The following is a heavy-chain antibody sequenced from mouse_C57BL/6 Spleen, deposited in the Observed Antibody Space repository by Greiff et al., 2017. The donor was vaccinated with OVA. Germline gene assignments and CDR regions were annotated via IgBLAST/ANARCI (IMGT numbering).Heavy chain of an antibody. J-gene: IGHJ4*01. CDR2: INPNNGGT. CDR3: ARWGLYGGYAMDY. D-gene: IGHD1-1*02. CDR1: GYTFTDYN. V-gene: IGHV1-22*01. Sequence: EVQLQQSGPELVKPGASVKMSCKASGYTFTDYNMHWVKQSHGKSLEWMGYINPNNGGTSYNQKFKGKATLTVNKSSSTAYMELRSLTSEDSAVYYCARWGLYGGYAMDYWGQGTSVTVSS.